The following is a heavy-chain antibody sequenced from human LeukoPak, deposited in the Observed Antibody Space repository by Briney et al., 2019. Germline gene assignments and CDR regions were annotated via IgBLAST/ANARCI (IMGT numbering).Heavy chain of an antibody. J-gene: IGHJ6*02. CDR3: AREMVDGMAV. D-gene: IGHD3-10*01. Sequence: GGSLRLSCAASGFTFSSYSMNWVRQAPGKGLEWVSSISSSSSYIYYADSVKGRFTISRDNAKDSLYLQMNSLRAEDTAVYYCAREMVDGMAVWGQGTTVTVSS. CDR1: GFTFSSYS. V-gene: IGHV3-21*01. CDR2: ISSSSSYI.